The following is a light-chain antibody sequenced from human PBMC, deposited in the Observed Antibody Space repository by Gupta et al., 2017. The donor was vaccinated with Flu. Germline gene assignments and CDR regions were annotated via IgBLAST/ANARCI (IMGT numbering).Light chain of an antibody. J-gene: IGLJ1*01. CDR1: SSDIGAYKY. CDR3: SSHTVSDTFV. CDR2: EVT. V-gene: IGLV2-8*01. Sequence: QSALTQPPSASGSPGQSITIPCTGTSSDIGAYKYVSWHQQHAGKAPKLIIYEVTKRPSEVPDRFSGSKSGNTASLTVSGLQAEDEGDYYCSSHTVSDTFVFGTGTAVTVL.